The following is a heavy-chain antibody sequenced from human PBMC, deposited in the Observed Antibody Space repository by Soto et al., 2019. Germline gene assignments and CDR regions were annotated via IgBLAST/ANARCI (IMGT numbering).Heavy chain of an antibody. J-gene: IGHJ6*01. D-gene: IGHD6-19*01. CDR1: GFTFSTYG. Sequence: QMQLVESGGGVVQPGRSLRLSCAASGFTFSTYGFNWVRQAPGTGLEWVAVIWYDGNTKYYADSVKGRFTISRDNSKNTLYLQMTSLTAEDTAVYYCARPLVAPVAGPYYYGMDVWGQGTTVTVSS. CDR2: IWYDGNTK. CDR3: ARPLVAPVAGPYYYGMDV. V-gene: IGHV3-33*01.